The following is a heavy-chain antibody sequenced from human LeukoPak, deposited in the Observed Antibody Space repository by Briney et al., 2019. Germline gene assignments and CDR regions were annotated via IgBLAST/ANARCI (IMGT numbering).Heavy chain of an antibody. CDR1: GFTFSSYG. J-gene: IGHJ3*02. CDR2: IRYDGSNK. V-gene: IGHV3-30*02. Sequence: GGSLRLSCAASGFTFSSYGMHWVRQAPGKGLEWVAFIRYDGSNKYYADSVKGRFTISRDNAKNSLYLQMNSLRAEDTAVYYCARGARITIFGVVGSHAFDIWGQGTMVTVSS. D-gene: IGHD3-3*01. CDR3: ARGARITIFGVVGSHAFDI.